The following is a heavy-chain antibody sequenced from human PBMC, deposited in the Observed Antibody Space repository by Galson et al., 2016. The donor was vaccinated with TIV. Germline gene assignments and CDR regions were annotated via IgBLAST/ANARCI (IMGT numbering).Heavy chain of an antibody. CDR3: AKDRSWVPDGSSDY. CDR2: INTDGSTT. J-gene: IGHJ4*02. D-gene: IGHD3-10*01. V-gene: IGHV3-74*01. CDR1: GFTFSNYW. Sequence: SLRLSCAASGFTFSNYWMHWVRQVPGKGLVWVSRINTDGSTTTYVDSVEGRFTISRDNAKNTLFLQMTSLRAEDTAVYYCAKDRSWVPDGSSDYWGQGILVIISS.